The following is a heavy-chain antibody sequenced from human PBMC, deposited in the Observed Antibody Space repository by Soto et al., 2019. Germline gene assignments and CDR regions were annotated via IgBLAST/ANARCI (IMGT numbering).Heavy chain of an antibody. CDR3: ASPPNESSGYYYGMDV. V-gene: IGHV1-69*12. CDR1: GGTFSSYA. CDR2: ILPIFGTA. J-gene: IGHJ6*02. D-gene: IGHD6-19*01. Sequence: QVQLVQSGAEVKKPGSSVKFSCKASGGTFSSYAISWVRQAPGQGLEWRGGILPIFGTADYAQKFQGRVTITADESTSTAYMELSSLRSEDTAVYYCASPPNESSGYYYGMDVWGQGTTVTVSS.